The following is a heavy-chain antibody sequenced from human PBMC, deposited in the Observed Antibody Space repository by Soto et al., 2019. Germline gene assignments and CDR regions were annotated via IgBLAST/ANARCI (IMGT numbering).Heavy chain of an antibody. CDR2: IYYSGST. D-gene: IGHD3-22*01. Sequence: SETLSLTCTVSGGSVSSGSYYWSWIRQPPGKGLEWIGYIYYSGSTNYNPSLRSRVTISVDTSKNQFSLKLSSVTAADTAVYYCASSSYYYDSSGFFDYWGQGTLVTVSS. J-gene: IGHJ4*02. V-gene: IGHV4-61*01. CDR3: ASSSYYYDSSGFFDY. CDR1: GGSVSSGSYY.